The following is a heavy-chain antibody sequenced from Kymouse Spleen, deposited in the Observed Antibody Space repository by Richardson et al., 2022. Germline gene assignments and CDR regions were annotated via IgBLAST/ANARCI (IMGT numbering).Heavy chain of an antibody. CDR3: ARYSSGPFDY. V-gene: IGHV4-59*01. Sequence: QVQLQESGPGLVKPSETLSLTCTVSGGSISSYYWSWIRQPPGKGLEWIGYIYYSGSTNYNPSLKSRVTISVDTSKNQFSLKLSSVTAADTAVYYCARYSSGPFDYWGQGTLVTVSS. J-gene: IGHJ4*02. D-gene: IGHD6-19*01. CDR1: GGSISSYY. CDR2: IYYSGST.